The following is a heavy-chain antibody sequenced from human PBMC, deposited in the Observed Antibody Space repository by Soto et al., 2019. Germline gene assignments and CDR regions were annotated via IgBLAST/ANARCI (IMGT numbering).Heavy chain of an antibody. D-gene: IGHD2-15*01. Sequence: GGPLGLSCAGSGFTFSRYGGHGVRQGPGKGLEWVAVISSDGINKYYADSVKRRFTISRDNSKNTLYLQMNSLRAEDTAMYYCAKDGVAATYYYYGMDVSGQGTTVTVS. CDR3: AKDGVAATYYYYGMDV. J-gene: IGHJ6*02. CDR1: GFTFSRYG. CDR2: ISSDGINK. V-gene: IGHV3-30*18.